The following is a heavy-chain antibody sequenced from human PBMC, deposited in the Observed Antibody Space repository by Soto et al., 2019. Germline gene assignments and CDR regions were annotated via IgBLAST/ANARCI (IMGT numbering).Heavy chain of an antibody. V-gene: IGHV5-10-1*01. CDR2: IDPSDSYT. CDR3: ARHHSNYDGMDV. CDR1: GYSFTSYW. J-gene: IGHJ6*02. Sequence: GKSLKISCKVSGYSFTSYWISWVRQMPGKGLEWMGRIDPSDSYTNYSPSFQGHVTISADKSISTAYLQWSSLKASDTAMYYCARHHSNYDGMDVWGQGTTVTVSS. D-gene: IGHD4-4*01.